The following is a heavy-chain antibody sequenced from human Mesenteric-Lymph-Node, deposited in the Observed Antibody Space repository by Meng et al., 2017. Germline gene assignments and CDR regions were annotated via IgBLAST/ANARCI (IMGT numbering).Heavy chain of an antibody. CDR3: ARVTFARYSSGWYVVGDY. CDR1: GYTFTSYG. V-gene: IGHV1-18*01. Sequence: ASVKVSCKASGYTFTSYGISWVRQAPGQGLEWMGWISAYNGNTNYAQKLQGRVTMTTDTSTSTAYMELRSLRSDDTAVYYCARVTFARYSSGWYVVGDYWGRGTLVTGSS. CDR2: ISAYNGNT. J-gene: IGHJ4*02. D-gene: IGHD6-19*01.